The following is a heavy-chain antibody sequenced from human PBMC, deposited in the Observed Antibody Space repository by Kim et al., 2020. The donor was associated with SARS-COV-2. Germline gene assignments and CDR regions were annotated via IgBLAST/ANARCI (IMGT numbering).Heavy chain of an antibody. CDR3: ARGGCSSTSCQENFDY. J-gene: IGHJ4*02. D-gene: IGHD2-2*01. V-gene: IGHV3-30-3*01. Sequence: GVSLRLSCAASGFTFSSYAMHWVRQAPGKGLEWVAVISYDGSNKYYADSVKGRFTISRDNSKNTLYLQMNSLRAEDTAVYYCARGGCSSTSCQENFDYWGQGTLVTVSS. CDR2: ISYDGSNK. CDR1: GFTFSSYA.